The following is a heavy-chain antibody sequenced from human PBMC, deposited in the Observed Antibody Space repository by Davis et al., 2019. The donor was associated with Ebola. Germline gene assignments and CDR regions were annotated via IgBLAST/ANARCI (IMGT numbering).Heavy chain of an antibody. CDR1: GYTFTTYI. CDR3: ARIAAESDYGMDV. V-gene: IGHV1-18*01. CDR2: TAVHNGDT. Sequence: ASVKVPCKASGYTFTTYIIIWVRQAPGQGLEWMGWTAVHNGDTKYAHEIQGRVTMTTDISTDTVYMDLRGLRSDDTAVYFCARIAAESDYGMDVWGQGTTVTVFS. J-gene: IGHJ6*02. D-gene: IGHD6-13*01.